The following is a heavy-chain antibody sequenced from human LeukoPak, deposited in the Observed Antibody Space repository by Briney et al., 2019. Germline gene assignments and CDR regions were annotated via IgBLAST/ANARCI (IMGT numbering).Heavy chain of an antibody. Sequence: ASVKVSCKVSGYTLTELSMHWVRQAPGTGLEWMGGFDPEDGETIYAQKFQGRVTMTEDTSTDTAYMELSSLRSEDTAVYYCATSIVGPTTDAFDIWGQGTMVTVSS. D-gene: IGHD1-26*01. V-gene: IGHV1-24*01. CDR2: FDPEDGET. CDR3: ATSIVGPTTDAFDI. CDR1: GYTLTELS. J-gene: IGHJ3*02.